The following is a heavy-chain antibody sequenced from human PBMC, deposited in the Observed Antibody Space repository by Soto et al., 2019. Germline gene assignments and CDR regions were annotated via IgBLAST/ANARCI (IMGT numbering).Heavy chain of an antibody. J-gene: IGHJ1*01. CDR1: GYSFTSYW. Sequence: GESMKISGKGSGYSFTSYWIGWVRQMPGKGLEWMGIIFPGDSNTRYSPSFQGQVTMSVDKSISIAYLQWSSLKASDTAMYYCARQGEVLANWGQGCLVTVSS. V-gene: IGHV5-51*01. D-gene: IGHD2-8*02. CDR3: ARQGEVLAN. CDR2: IFPGDSNT.